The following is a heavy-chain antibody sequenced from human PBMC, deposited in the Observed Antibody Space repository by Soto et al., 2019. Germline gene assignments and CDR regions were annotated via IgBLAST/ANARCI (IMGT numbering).Heavy chain of an antibody. CDR1: GFTVSSNY. Sequence: QAGGSLRLSCAASGFTVSSNYMSWVRQAPGKGLEWVSVIYSGGSTYYADSVKGRFTISRDNSKNTLYLQMNSLRAEDTAVYYCARWYYYDSSGYGMDVWGQGTTVTVSS. J-gene: IGHJ6*02. CDR3: ARWYYYDSSGYGMDV. CDR2: IYSGGST. D-gene: IGHD3-22*01. V-gene: IGHV3-53*01.